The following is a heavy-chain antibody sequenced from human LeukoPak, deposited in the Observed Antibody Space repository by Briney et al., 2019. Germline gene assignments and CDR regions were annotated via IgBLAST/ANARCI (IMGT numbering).Heavy chain of an antibody. CDR3: AKGVYYDSRVYYFDY. CDR2: IWNDGSNK. V-gene: IGHV3-30*02. J-gene: IGHJ4*02. Sequence: GGSLRLSCAASGFTFSTYGMHWVRQAPGKGLEWVAVIWNDGSNKYYADSVKGRFTISRDNSKNTMYLQMNSLRAEDTAVYYCAKGVYYDSRVYYFDYWGQGTLVTVSS. CDR1: GFTFSTYG. D-gene: IGHD3-22*01.